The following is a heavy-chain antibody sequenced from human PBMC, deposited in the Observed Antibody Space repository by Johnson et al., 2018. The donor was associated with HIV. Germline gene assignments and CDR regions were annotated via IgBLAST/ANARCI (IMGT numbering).Heavy chain of an antibody. CDR3: ARDWGGYCSGGSCYGDAFDI. D-gene: IGHD2-15*01. J-gene: IGHJ3*02. CDR2: IRSDGVNK. CDR1: GFTFSSYG. Sequence: VQLVESGGGVVQPGGSLRLSCAASGFTFSSYGMHWVRQAPGKGLEWVAFIRSDGVNKQYTDSVKGRFTISRDNAKNSLYLQMNSLRAEDTAVYYCARDWGGYCSGGSCYGDAFDIWGQGTRVTVSS. V-gene: IGHV3-30*02.